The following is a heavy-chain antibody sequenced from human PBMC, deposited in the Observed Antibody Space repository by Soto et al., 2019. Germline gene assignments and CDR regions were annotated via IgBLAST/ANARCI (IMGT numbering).Heavy chain of an antibody. CDR1: GGSFSVYY. V-gene: IGHV4-34*01. J-gene: IGHJ6*02. Sequence: TETLSLTCDVYGGSFSVYYWRWMRQPPGKGLEWIGEINHSGSTNYNPSLKSRVTISVDTSKNQFSLKLSSVTAADTAVYYCARGELLWFGERGYYYYYGMDVWGQGTTVTVSS. CDR2: INHSGST. D-gene: IGHD3-10*01. CDR3: ARGELLWFGERGYYYYYGMDV.